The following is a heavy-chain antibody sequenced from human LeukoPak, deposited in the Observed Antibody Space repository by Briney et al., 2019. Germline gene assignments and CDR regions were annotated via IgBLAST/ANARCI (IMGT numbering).Heavy chain of an antibody. D-gene: IGHD1-20*01. Sequence: GASVKVSCKASRGTFSSYTISWVRQAPGQGLEWMGRIIPILGIANYAQKFQGRVTITADKSTSTAYMELSSLRSEDTAVYYCARVLTDNWNWFDPWGQGTLVTVSS. CDR3: ARVLTDNWNWFDP. V-gene: IGHV1-69*02. CDR2: IIPILGIA. CDR1: RGTFSSYT. J-gene: IGHJ5*02.